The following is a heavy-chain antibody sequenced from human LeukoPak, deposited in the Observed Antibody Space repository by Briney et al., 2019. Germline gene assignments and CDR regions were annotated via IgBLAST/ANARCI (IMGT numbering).Heavy chain of an antibody. CDR1: GGSISSYY. J-gene: IGHJ4*02. Sequence: PSETLSLTCTVSGGSISSYYWSWIRQPPGKGLEWIGYIYYSGSTNYNPSLKSRVTISVDTSKNQFSLKLSFVTAADTAVYYCARHYSYDSSGYYQPFDYWGQGTLVTVSS. CDR3: ARHYSYDSSGYYQPFDY. D-gene: IGHD3-22*01. V-gene: IGHV4-59*08. CDR2: IYYSGST.